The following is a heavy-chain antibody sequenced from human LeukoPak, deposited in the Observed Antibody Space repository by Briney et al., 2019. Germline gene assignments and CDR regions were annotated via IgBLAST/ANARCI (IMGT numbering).Heavy chain of an antibody. D-gene: IGHD5-18*01. CDR1: GFTFSSYG. J-gene: IGHJ1*01. Sequence: GGSLRLSCAPSGFTFSSYGMHWVRQAPGKGLEWVAVIWSDGSNKYYADSVKGRFTISRDNSKNTLYLQMNSLRAEDTAVYYCARERERTRDTAMTYGGQGHLATVSS. CDR2: IWSDGSNK. V-gene: IGHV3-33*01. CDR3: ARERERTRDTAMTY.